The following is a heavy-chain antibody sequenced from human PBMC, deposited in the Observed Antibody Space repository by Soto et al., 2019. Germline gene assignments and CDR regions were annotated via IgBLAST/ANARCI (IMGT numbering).Heavy chain of an antibody. Sequence: ASVKVSCKASGYTFTSYDINWVRQATGQGLEWMGWMNPNNGNTGYAQKFQGRVTMTRNTSISTAYMELRSLRSDDTAVYYCARIYYDFWSGYRPNFDYWGQGTLVTVSS. CDR2: MNPNNGNT. CDR1: GYTFTSYD. D-gene: IGHD3-3*01. J-gene: IGHJ4*02. V-gene: IGHV1-8*01. CDR3: ARIYYDFWSGYRPNFDY.